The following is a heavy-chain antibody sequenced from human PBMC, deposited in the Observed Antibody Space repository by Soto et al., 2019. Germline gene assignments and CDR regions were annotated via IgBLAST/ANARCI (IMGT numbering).Heavy chain of an antibody. CDR3: ARERGTSCYNT. D-gene: IGHD2-2*02. J-gene: IGHJ4*02. Sequence: GASVKVSGKASGYTFTSYYIRWVRQAPGQGLEWMGIINPSGGSTSYAQKFQGRVTMTRDTSTSTVYMELSSLRSEDTAVYYCARERGTSCYNTWGQGTLVTVSS. V-gene: IGHV1-46*01. CDR2: INPSGGST. CDR1: GYTFTSYY.